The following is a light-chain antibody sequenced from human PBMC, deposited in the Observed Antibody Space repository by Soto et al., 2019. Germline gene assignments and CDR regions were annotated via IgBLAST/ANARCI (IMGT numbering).Light chain of an antibody. Sequence: QAVVTQPPSASGSPAQSVTISCTGTSSDVGGYNYVSWYQQHPGKAPKLMIYEVSKRPSGVPDRFSGSKSGNTASLTVSGLQAEDEADYYCSSYAGSNNVVFGGGTKLTVL. V-gene: IGLV2-8*01. CDR2: EVS. CDR3: SSYAGSNNVV. CDR1: SSDVGGYNY. J-gene: IGLJ2*01.